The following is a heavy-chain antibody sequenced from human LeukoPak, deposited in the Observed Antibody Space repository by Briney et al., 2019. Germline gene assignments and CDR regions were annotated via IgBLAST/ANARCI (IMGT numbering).Heavy chain of an antibody. Sequence: GGSLRLSCAASGFTFDDYAMHWVRQAPGKGLEWVSGISWNRGSIGYADSAKGRFTISRDNAKNSLYLQMNSLRAEDTALYYCAKVRNKWEPLGVDAFDIWGQGTMVTVSS. J-gene: IGHJ3*02. V-gene: IGHV3-9*01. CDR1: GFTFDDYA. D-gene: IGHD1-26*01. CDR3: AKVRNKWEPLGVDAFDI. CDR2: ISWNRGSI.